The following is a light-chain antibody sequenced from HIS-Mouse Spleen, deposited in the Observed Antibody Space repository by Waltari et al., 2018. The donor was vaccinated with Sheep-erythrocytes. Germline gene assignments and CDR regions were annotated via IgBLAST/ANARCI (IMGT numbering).Light chain of an antibody. CDR2: CAS. J-gene: IGKJ5*01. Sequence: QGISSLLACLQQKPWKSPNLLSYCASSLQSGVPSRFIGIWSETDFTLTISILQPEDFATYYCQQANSFPITFGQGTRLEIK. CDR3: QQANSFPIT. CDR1: QGISSL. V-gene: IGKV1-12*01.